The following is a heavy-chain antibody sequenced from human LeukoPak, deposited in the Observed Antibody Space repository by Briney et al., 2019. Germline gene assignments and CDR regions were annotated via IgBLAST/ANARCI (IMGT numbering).Heavy chain of an antibody. V-gene: IGHV3-30*18. J-gene: IGHJ4*02. CDR2: ISYDGSNK. CDR1: GFTFSSYG. D-gene: IGHD3-10*01. CDR3: AKAIWFGELLWGPLDY. Sequence: GRSLRLSCAASGFTFSSYGMHWVRQAPGKGLEWVAVISYDGSNKYYADSVKGRFTISRDNSKNTLYLQMNSLRAEDTAVYYCAKAIWFGELLWGPLDYWGQGTLVTVSS.